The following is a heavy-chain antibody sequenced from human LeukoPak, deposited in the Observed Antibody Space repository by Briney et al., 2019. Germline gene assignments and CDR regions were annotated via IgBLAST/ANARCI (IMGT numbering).Heavy chain of an antibody. J-gene: IGHJ4*02. D-gene: IGHD5-18*01. CDR3: ARDRYSYGYFDY. V-gene: IGHV1-69*05. CDR2: IIPIFGTA. Sequence: SVKVSCKASGYTFTSYDINWVRQATGQGLGWMGRIIPIFGTANYAQKFQGRVTITTDESTSTAYMELSSLRSEDTAVYYCARDRYSYGYFDYWGQGTLVTVSS. CDR1: GYTFTSYD.